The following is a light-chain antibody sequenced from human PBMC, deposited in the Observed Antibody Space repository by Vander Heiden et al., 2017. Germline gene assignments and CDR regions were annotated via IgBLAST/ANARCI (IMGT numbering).Light chain of an antibody. CDR3: TSYTSSSTWV. J-gene: IGLJ3*02. V-gene: IGLV2-14*01. CDR2: DVT. Sequence: QSALTQPASVSGSPGPSISISCTGAISDVGAYNYVSWYQQHPGKAPKLMIYDVTNRPSGVSNRFSGSKSGNTASLTISGLQAEDEADYYCTSYTSSSTWVFGGGTKLTVL. CDR1: ISDVGAYNY.